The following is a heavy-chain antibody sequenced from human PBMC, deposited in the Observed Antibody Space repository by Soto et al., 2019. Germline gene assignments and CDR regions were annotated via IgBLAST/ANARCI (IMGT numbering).Heavy chain of an antibody. CDR3: ARGEPITMIVVVPTGYFDY. Sequence: SETLSLTCAVYGGSSSGYYWIWIRQPPGKGLEWIGEINHSGSTNYNPSLKSRVTISVDTSKNQFSLKLSSVTAADTAVYYCARGEPITMIVVVPTGYFDYWGQGTLVTVSS. J-gene: IGHJ4*02. CDR1: GGSSSGYY. D-gene: IGHD3-22*01. V-gene: IGHV4-34*01. CDR2: INHSGST.